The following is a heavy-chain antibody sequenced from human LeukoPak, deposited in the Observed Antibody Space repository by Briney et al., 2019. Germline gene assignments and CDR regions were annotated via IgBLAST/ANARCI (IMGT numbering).Heavy chain of an antibody. Sequence: SETLSLTCAVYGGSFSGYYWSWIRQPPGKGLEWIGEINHSGSTNYNPSLKSRVTISVDTSKNQFSLKLSSMTAADTAVYYCARRGRGYSGYDHSYYYYYYMDVWGKGTTVTISS. D-gene: IGHD5-12*01. CDR1: GGSFSGYY. J-gene: IGHJ6*03. CDR3: ARRGRGYSGYDHSYYYYYYMDV. V-gene: IGHV4-34*01. CDR2: INHSGST.